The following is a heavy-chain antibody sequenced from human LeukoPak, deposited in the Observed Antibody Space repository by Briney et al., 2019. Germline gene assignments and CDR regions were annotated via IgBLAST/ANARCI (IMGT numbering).Heavy chain of an antibody. J-gene: IGHJ4*02. V-gene: IGHV5-51*01. Sequence: GESLKISCKGSGFSFTSNWIGWVRQMPGKGLEWMGIIYPADSDTRYSPSFRGQVTISADKSISTAYLQWSSLKASDTAMYFCARDIDSRFDYWGQGTLVTVSS. D-gene: IGHD3-22*01. CDR2: IYPADSDT. CDR3: ARDIDSRFDY. CDR1: GFSFTSNW.